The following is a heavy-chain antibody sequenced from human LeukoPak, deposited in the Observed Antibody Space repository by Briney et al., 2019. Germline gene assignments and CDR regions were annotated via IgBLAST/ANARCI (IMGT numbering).Heavy chain of an antibody. CDR1: GYTFTGYY. CDR2: INPNSGGT. D-gene: IGHD3-22*01. CDR3: ARGLRITMMGLGY. V-gene: IGHV1-2*02. J-gene: IGHJ4*02. Sequence: GASVKVSCKASGYTFTGYYMHWVRQAPGQGLEWMGWINPNSGGTNYAQKFQGRVTMTRDTSISTAYMELSSLRSEDTAVYYCARGLRITMMGLGYWGQGTLVTVSS.